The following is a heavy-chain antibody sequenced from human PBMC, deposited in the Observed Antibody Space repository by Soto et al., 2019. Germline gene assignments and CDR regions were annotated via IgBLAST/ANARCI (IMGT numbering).Heavy chain of an antibody. V-gene: IGHV1-45*02. J-gene: IGHJ5*02. CDR3: ARSPGTADEAWFDP. CDR1: GYTFTYRY. Sequence: ASVKVSCKASGYTFTYRYLHWVRQAPGQALEWMGWITPFNGNTNYAQKFRDRVTITRDRSMSTAYMELSSLRSEDTAMYYCARSPGTADEAWFDPWGQGTLVTVSS. D-gene: IGHD1-1*01. CDR2: ITPFNGNT.